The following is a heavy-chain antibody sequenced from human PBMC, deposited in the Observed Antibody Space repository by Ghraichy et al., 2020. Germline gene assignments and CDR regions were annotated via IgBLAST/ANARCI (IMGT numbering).Heavy chain of an antibody. Sequence: SETLSLTCTVSGGSVSSGSYYWSWLRQPPGKEREWIVYIYYSGSTNFNPTLKRRVTISEDTTKNQFSLKLSSVNAAATAVYYCARGRPAANDYWSGYQYYYYYGLDVWGQGTTVTVSS. D-gene: IGHD3-3*01. CDR1: GGSVSSGSYY. CDR3: ARGRPAANDYWSGYQYYYYYGLDV. V-gene: IGHV4-61*01. J-gene: IGHJ6*02. CDR2: IYYSGST.